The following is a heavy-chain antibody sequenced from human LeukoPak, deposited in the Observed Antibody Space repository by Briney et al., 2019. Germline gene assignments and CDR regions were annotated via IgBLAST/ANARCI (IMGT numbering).Heavy chain of an antibody. CDR3: AKSYRPGDSSGYYWIY. CDR1: GFTFSSYA. CDR2: ISGSGGST. J-gene: IGHJ4*02. Sequence: TGGSLRLSCAASGFTFSSYAMSWVRQAPGKGLEWVSAISGSGGSTYYADSVKGRFTISRDNSKNTLYLQMNSLRAEDTAVYYCAKSYRPGDSSGYYWIYWGQGTLVTVSS. V-gene: IGHV3-23*01. D-gene: IGHD3-22*01.